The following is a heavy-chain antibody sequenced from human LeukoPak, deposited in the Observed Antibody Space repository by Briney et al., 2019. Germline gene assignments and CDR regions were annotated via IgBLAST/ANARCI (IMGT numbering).Heavy chain of an antibody. D-gene: IGHD3-10*01. CDR3: ARLSGSPHQYYFDY. CDR1: GFTFSSYG. J-gene: IGHJ4*02. CDR2: IWYDGSNK. V-gene: IGHV3-33*01. Sequence: PGRSLRLPCAASGFTFSSYGMHWVRQAPGKGLEWVAVIWYDGSNKYYADSVKGRFTISRDNSKNTLYLQMNSLRAEDTAVYYCARLSGSPHQYYFDYWGQGTLVTVSS.